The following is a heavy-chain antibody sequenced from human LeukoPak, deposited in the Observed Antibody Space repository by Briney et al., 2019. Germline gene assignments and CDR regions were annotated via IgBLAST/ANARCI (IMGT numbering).Heavy chain of an antibody. D-gene: IGHD5-18*01. CDR2: IIPIFGTA. Sequence: SVKVSCKASGYAFTSHWMHWVRQAPGQGLEWMGGIIPIFGTANYAQKFQGRVTITADESTSTAYMELSSLRSEDTAVYYCARGGYSYGFPYNWFDPWGQGTLVTVSS. V-gene: IGHV1-69*13. CDR3: ARGGYSYGFPYNWFDP. CDR1: GYAFTSHW. J-gene: IGHJ5*02.